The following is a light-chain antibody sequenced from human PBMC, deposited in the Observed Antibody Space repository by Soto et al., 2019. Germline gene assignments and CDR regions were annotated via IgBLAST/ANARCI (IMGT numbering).Light chain of an antibody. CDR1: QSITSW. V-gene: IGKV1-5*03. CDR2: QAS. J-gene: IGKJ1*01. CDR3: LQYNTFWT. Sequence: DIQMTQSPSTLSASLGDRVTITCRASQSITSWLAWYQQTPGKAPKLLVYQASTLRSGVPSRFSGSGSGTEFTLTISSLQPDDSATYYCLQYNTFWTFGQGTKVEI.